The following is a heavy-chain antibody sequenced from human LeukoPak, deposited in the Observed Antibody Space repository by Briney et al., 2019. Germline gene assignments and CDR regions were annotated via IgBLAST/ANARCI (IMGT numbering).Heavy chain of an antibody. D-gene: IGHD5-18*01. Sequence: PSETLSLTCAVYGGSFSGYYWSWIRQPPGKGLEWIGEINHSGSTNYNPSLKSRVTISVDTSKNQFSLKLSSVTAADTAVYYCARDTYSTASGLNYYYYMDVWGKGTAVTVSS. CDR2: INHSGST. J-gene: IGHJ6*03. CDR1: GGSFSGYY. CDR3: ARDTYSTASGLNYYYYMDV. V-gene: IGHV4-34*01.